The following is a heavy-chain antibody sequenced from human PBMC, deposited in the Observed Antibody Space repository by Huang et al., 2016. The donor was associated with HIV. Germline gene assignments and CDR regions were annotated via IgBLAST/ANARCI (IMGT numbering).Heavy chain of an antibody. J-gene: IGHJ4*02. V-gene: IGHV2-5*01. CDR1: GFSLSTSGVA. D-gene: IGHD6-19*01. Sequence: QITLKESGPTVVKPTQTLTLTCSFSGFSLSTSGVAVGWIRQPPGKALEWLALTYWNDDERSSASLRNRLTITKDTCKSAVVLRMTSMDPLDTVTYYCAHIEMTVAGGGFDFWGLGILVTVSS. CDR2: TYWNDDE. CDR3: AHIEMTVAGGGFDF.